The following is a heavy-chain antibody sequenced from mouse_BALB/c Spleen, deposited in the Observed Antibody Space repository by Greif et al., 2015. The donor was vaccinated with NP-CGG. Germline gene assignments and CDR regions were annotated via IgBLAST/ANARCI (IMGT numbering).Heavy chain of an antibody. CDR1: GYTFTDYY. V-gene: IGHV1-84*02. J-gene: IGHJ4*01. D-gene: IGHD4-1*01. Sequence: SGPELVKPGASVKISCKASGYTFTDYYINWMKQKPGQGLEWIGWIYPGSGNTKYNGKFKGKATLTVDTSSSTAYMQLSSLTSEDTAVYFCARRTGTEAMDYWGQGTSVTVSS. CDR2: IYPGSGNT. CDR3: ARRTGTEAMDY.